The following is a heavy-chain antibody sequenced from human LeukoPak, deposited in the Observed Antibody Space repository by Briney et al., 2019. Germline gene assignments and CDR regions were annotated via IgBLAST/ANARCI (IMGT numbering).Heavy chain of an antibody. CDR2: ISSNGGST. V-gene: IGHV3-64*01. Sequence: PGGSLRLSCAASGFTFSSYAMHWVRQAPGKGLEYVSAISSNGGSTYYANSVKGRFTISRDNSKNTLYLQMGSLRAEDMAVYYCARATVGTAGRYYYHYMDVWGKGTTVTISS. CDR1: GFTFSSYA. J-gene: IGHJ6*03. D-gene: IGHD1-26*01. CDR3: ARATVGTAGRYYYHYMDV.